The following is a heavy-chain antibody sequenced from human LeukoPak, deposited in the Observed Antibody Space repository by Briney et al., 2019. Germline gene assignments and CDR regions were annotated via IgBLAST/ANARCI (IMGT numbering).Heavy chain of an antibody. CDR3: AKVDSGIVATGSPYFDY. J-gene: IGHJ4*02. V-gene: IGHV3-23*01. CDR1: GFTFSNYA. Sequence: GGSLRLSCAASGFTFSNYAMSWVRQAPGKGLEWVSSLSGSGGSTYHADSVKGRFTISRDNSKNTLYLQMNSLRAEDTAVYYCAKVDSGIVATGSPYFDYWGQGTLVTVSS. D-gene: IGHD6-13*01. CDR2: LSGSGGST.